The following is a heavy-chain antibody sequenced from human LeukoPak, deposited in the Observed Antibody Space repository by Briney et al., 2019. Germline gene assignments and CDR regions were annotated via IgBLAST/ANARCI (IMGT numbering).Heavy chain of an antibody. D-gene: IGHD6-13*01. CDR1: GYTFTTYY. Sequence: GASVKVSCKATGYTFTTYYMHWVRQAPGQGLEWMGIIHPSGGSTSNAQKFQGRVTMTRDTSTSTDYMELSSLRSEDTAVYYCARDSGSSWIDYWGQGTLVTVSS. CDR3: ARDSGSSWIDY. CDR2: IHPSGGST. J-gene: IGHJ4*02. V-gene: IGHV1-46*01.